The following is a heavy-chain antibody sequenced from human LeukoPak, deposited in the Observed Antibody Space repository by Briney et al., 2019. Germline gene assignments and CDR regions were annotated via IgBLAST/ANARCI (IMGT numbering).Heavy chain of an antibody. D-gene: IGHD1-26*01. J-gene: IGHJ4*02. CDR1: GYSISSGYY. Sequence: SETLSLTCTVSGYSISSGYYWGWIRQPPGKGLEWIGSIYHSGSTYYNPSLKSRVTISVDTSKNQFSLKLSSVTAADTAVFYCASLRERSYYARGFDYWGQGTLVTVSS. V-gene: IGHV4-38-2*02. CDR3: ASLRERSYYARGFDY. CDR2: IYHSGST.